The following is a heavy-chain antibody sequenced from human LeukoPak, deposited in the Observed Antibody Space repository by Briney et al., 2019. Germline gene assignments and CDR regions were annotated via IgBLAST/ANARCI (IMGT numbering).Heavy chain of an antibody. CDR2: IRYDGSDK. D-gene: IGHD1-26*01. J-gene: IGHJ4*02. CDR1: GFTFGSYG. V-gene: IGHV3-30*02. Sequence: GGSLRLSCAASGFTFGSYGMHWVRQAPGKGLEWVAFIRYDGSDKYYADSLKGRFTISRDNAKNSLYLQMNSLRAEDTAVYYCARELVGATTKAADYWGQGTLVTVSS. CDR3: ARELVGATTKAADY.